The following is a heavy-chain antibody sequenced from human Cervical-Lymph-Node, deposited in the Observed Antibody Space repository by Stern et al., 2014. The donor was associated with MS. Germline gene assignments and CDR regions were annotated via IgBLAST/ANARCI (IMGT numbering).Heavy chain of an antibody. CDR2: ISWNGGRI. V-gene: IGHV3-9*01. J-gene: IGHJ4*02. Sequence: EVQLVQSGGGLVQPGRSLRLSCAASGFMFEDYALHWVRQAPGKGLERVSGISWNGGRIAYVDSVKGRFTISRDNAKNSLYLQMNSLRPEDTALYYCAKDKSSRWYYFDSWGQGTLVTVSS. CDR1: GFMFEDYA. D-gene: IGHD4-23*01. CDR3: AKDKSSRWYYFDS.